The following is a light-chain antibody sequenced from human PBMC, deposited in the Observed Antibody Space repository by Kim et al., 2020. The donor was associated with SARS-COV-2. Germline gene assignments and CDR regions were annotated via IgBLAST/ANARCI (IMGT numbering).Light chain of an antibody. CDR3: YSAADNNGV. V-gene: IGLV3-27*01. CDR2: KDS. J-gene: IGLJ1*01. CDR1: VLAKKY. Sequence: SYELTQPSSVSVSPGQTARITCSGDVLAKKYARWFQQKPGQAPVLVIYKDSERPSGIPERFSGSSSGTTVTLTISGAQVEDEADYYCYSAADNNGVFGTGTKSPS.